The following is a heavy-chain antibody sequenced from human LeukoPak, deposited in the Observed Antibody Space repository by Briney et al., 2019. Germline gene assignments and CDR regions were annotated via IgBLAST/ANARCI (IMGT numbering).Heavy chain of an antibody. CDR3: ARGQYYYDTTYYFDY. J-gene: IGHJ4*02. Sequence: PSETLSLTCTVSGGSISIYYWSWIRQPPGKGLEWIGYIYYSGSTNYNPSLKSRVTISVDTSKNQFSLKLSSVTAADTAVYYCARGQYYYDTTYYFDYWGQGTLVTVSS. CDR2: IYYSGST. V-gene: IGHV4-59*01. D-gene: IGHD3-22*01. CDR1: GGSISIYY.